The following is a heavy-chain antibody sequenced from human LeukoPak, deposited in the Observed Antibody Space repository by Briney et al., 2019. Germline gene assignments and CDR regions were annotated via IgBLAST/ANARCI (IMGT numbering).Heavy chain of an antibody. V-gene: IGHV1-2*02. CDR3: ARDGGEYCSSTSCLVAFDI. CDR1: GYTFTNHY. D-gene: IGHD2-2*01. J-gene: IGHJ3*02. CDR2: INPNSGGT. Sequence: ASVKVSCKASGYTFTNHYIHWVRQAPGQGLEWMGIINPNSGGTNYAQKFQGRVTMTRDTSISTAYMELSRLRSDDTAVYYCARDGGEYCSSTSCLVAFDIWGQGTMVTVSS.